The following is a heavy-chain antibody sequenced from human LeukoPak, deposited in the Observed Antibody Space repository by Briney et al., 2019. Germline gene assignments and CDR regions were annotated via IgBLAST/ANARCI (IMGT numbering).Heavy chain of an antibody. V-gene: IGHV3-23*01. Sequence: GGSLRLSCTASGFTFSNFAMSWVRQAPGKGLEWVSCISGSGGTTYYADSVKGRFIISRDNSKKTLYLQMNSLRAEDTAVYYCAKRYSSGFYYMDVWGKGTTVTVSS. J-gene: IGHJ6*03. D-gene: IGHD6-19*01. CDR3: AKRYSSGFYYMDV. CDR2: ISGSGGTT. CDR1: GFTFSNFA.